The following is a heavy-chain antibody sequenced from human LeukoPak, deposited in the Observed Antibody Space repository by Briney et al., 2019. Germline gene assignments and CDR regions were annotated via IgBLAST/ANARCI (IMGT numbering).Heavy chain of an antibody. V-gene: IGHV1-69*05. CDR3: ARVDRYYLYLNV. Sequence: GASVKVSCTASGVTSSTYTITWVRQAPGQGLGWMGGIIPIFRTPNYTQKFPCRVAITTGETTSTAYVELSTLKSEDTAIYYCARVDRYYLYLNVWGKATTVTVSS. J-gene: IGHJ6*03. CDR1: GVTSSTYT. CDR2: IIPIFRTP.